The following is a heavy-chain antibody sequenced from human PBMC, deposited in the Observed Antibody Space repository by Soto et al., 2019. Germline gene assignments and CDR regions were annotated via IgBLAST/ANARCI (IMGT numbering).Heavy chain of an antibody. D-gene: IGHD3-10*01. Sequence: GGSLRLSCAASGFTFSSYAMHWVRQAPGKGLEWVAVIPYDGSNKYYADSVKGRFTISRDNSKNTLYLQMNSLRAEDTAVYYCARDSFNSGGGYYYYGMDVWGQGTTVTVSS. CDR1: GFTFSSYA. CDR2: IPYDGSNK. J-gene: IGHJ6*02. V-gene: IGHV3-30-3*01. CDR3: ARDSFNSGGGYYYYGMDV.